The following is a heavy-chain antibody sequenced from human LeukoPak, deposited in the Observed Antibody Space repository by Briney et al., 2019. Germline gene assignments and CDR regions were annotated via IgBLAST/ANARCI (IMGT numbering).Heavy chain of an antibody. J-gene: IGHJ4*02. V-gene: IGHV3-23*01. CDR2: INGSGGST. Sequence: GGSLRLSCAASGFTFSSYAMSWVRQAPGKGLEWVSAINGSGGSTYYADSVKGRFTTSRDNSKNTLYLQMNSLRAEDTAVYYCAKPVVAGTGDYWGQGTLVTVSS. CDR1: GFTFSSYA. D-gene: IGHD6-19*01. CDR3: AKPVVAGTGDY.